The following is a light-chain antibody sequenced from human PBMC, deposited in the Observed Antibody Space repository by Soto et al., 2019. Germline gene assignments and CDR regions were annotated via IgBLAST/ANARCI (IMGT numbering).Light chain of an antibody. CDR3: FSYSTSRARI. CDR1: RSDVGGYNY. Sequence: QSALTQPASVSGSPGQSITISCTGTRSDVGGYNYVSWYKQRPGKAPKLVIYDVSHRPSGVSNRFFGSNSGNTASLIISGLQAEDEADYYCFSYSTSRARIFGGGTKVTVL. CDR2: DVS. J-gene: IGLJ2*01. V-gene: IGLV2-14*01.